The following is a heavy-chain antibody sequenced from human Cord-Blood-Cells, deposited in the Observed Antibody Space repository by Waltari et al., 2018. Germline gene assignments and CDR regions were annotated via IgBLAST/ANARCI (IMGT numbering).Heavy chain of an antibody. CDR3: ARQPVDIVATIDY. Sequence: QLQLQESGPGLVKPSETLSLPCTVSGGSISSSSYYWGWIRQPPGKGLEWIGSIYYSGSTYYNPSLKSRVTISVDTSKNQFSLKLSSVTAADTAVYYCARQPVDIVATIDYWGQGTLVTVSS. CDR1: GGSISSSSYY. D-gene: IGHD5-12*01. J-gene: IGHJ4*02. V-gene: IGHV4-39*01. CDR2: IYYSGST.